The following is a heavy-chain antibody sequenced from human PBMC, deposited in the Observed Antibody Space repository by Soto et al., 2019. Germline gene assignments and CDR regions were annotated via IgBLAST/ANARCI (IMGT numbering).Heavy chain of an antibody. Sequence: SETLSLTCTVSGGSISSYYWSWIRQPPGKGLEWIGYIYYSGSTNYNPSLKSRVTISVDTSKNQFSLKLSSVTAADTAVYYCARTRRGCSGGSCYSDAFDIWGQGTMVTV. J-gene: IGHJ3*02. CDR1: GGSISSYY. V-gene: IGHV4-59*01. CDR3: ARTRRGCSGGSCYSDAFDI. CDR2: IYYSGST. D-gene: IGHD2-15*01.